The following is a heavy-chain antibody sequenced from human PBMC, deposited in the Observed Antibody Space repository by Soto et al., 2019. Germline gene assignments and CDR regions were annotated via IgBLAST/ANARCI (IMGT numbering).Heavy chain of an antibody. CDR1: GGSFSGYY. Sequence: QVQLQQWGAGLLKPSDTRSLTCAVYGGSFSGYYWSWIRQPPGKGLEWIGEINHSGSTNYNPSLNLLVTISVKTCKNQFTLTLSSVTAADTAVYYCARGRDYGDYKAYYYYYMDVWGKGTTVTVS. J-gene: IGHJ6*03. D-gene: IGHD4-17*01. CDR3: ARGRDYGDYKAYYYYYMDV. V-gene: IGHV4-34*01. CDR2: INHSGST.